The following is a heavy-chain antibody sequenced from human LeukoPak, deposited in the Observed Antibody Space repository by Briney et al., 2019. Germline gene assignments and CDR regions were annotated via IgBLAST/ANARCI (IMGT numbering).Heavy chain of an antibody. CDR1: VGSFSGYY. D-gene: IGHD1-26*01. V-gene: IGHV4-34*01. CDR3: ARPRYSGSSDAFDI. Sequence: SETLSLTCAVYVGSFSGYYWSWIPHPPGKGLEWIGEINHSGSTNYNPSLKSRVTISVDTSKNQFSLKLSSVTAADTAVYYCARPRYSGSSDAFDIWGQGTMVTVSS. CDR2: INHSGST. J-gene: IGHJ3*02.